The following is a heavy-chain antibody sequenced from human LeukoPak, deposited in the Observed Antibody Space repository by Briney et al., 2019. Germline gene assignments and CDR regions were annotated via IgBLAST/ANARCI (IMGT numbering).Heavy chain of an antibody. V-gene: IGHV4-59*01. CDR1: GGSSSRYY. CDR2: ISNSGSA. J-gene: IGHJ5*02. Sequence: ASETLSLTCTVSGGSSSRYYWSWMRQPPGKGLECIGYISNSGSADYNPSLKSRVTISIDTSKTQFSLKLSSVTAADTAVYYCARTGSGSYYWLDPWGQGTLVTVSS. D-gene: IGHD3-10*01. CDR3: ARTGSGSYYWLDP.